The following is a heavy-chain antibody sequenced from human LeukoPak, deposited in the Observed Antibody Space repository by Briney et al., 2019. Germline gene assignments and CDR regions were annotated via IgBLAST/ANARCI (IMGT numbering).Heavy chain of an antibody. J-gene: IGHJ4*02. CDR3: ARDRGGLRYGSSCDY. V-gene: IGHV3-66*01. CDR2: TYSGGST. D-gene: IGHD2-2*01. Sequence: GESLSLSCAASGIAVDVNYMTWVPHAPGRGLEWVSVTYSGGSTYFADSVKGRSTISRDNSKNTIYPQMNSLRAEDTAVYYCARDRGGLRYGSSCDYWGKGPLVTVSS. CDR1: GIAVDVNY.